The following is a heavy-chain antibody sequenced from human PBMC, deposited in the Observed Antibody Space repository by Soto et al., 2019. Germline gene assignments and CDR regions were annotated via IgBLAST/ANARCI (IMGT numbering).Heavy chain of an antibody. J-gene: IGHJ4*02. CDR2: IYHSGST. CDR1: SGSISSSNW. Sequence: PSETLSLTCAVSSGSISSSNWWSWVRQPPGKGLEWIGEIYHSGSTNYNPSLKSRVTISVDKAKNQFSLKLSSVTAADTAVYYCARELFVRGSGSYYFDYWGQGTLVTV. CDR3: ARELFVRGSGSYYFDY. D-gene: IGHD3-10*01. V-gene: IGHV4-4*02.